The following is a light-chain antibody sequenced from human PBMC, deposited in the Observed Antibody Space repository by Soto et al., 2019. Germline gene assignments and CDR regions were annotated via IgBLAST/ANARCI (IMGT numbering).Light chain of an antibody. V-gene: IGKV3-20*01. CDR3: HQYGSSPLYT. CDR2: GAS. Sequence: EIVLTQSPGTLSLSPGERATLSCRASQSVSSSYLAWSQQKPGQAPRLLIYGASSRATGIPDRFSGSGSGTDFTLTISRLEPEDFAVYYCHQYGSSPLYTFGQGTTLEIK. CDR1: QSVSSSY. J-gene: IGKJ2*01.